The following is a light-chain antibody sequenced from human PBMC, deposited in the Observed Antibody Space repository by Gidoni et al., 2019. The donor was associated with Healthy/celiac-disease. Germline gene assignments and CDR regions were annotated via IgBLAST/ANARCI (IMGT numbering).Light chain of an antibody. Sequence: QSALTQPRSVSGSPGQSVTISCTGTSSDVGGYNYVSWYQQHPGKAPKLMLYDVSKRPSGVPYRFSGSKSGNTASLTISGLQAEDEADYYCCSYAGSYVFGTGTKVTVL. CDR2: DVS. V-gene: IGLV2-11*01. CDR3: CSYAGSYV. J-gene: IGLJ1*01. CDR1: SSDVGGYNY.